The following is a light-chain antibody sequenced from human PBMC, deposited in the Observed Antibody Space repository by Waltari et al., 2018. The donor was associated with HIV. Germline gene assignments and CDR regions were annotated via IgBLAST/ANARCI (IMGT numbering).Light chain of an antibody. Sequence: QSALTQPASVSGSPGQALTISCSGTNSHIGGYAYVSWYQQIPIGAPKLILYEVTNRPSGVSNRFSGSKSGNTASLTISGLQSEDEAVYYCSSYSSGTTLLLFGGGTQLTVL. CDR1: NSHIGGYAY. V-gene: IGLV2-14*01. CDR3: SSYSSGTTLLL. CDR2: EVT. J-gene: IGLJ2*01.